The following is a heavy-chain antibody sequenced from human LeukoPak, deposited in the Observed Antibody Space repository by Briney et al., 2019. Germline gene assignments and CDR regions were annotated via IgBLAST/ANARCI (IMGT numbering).Heavy chain of an antibody. V-gene: IGHV3-30*04. D-gene: IGHD3-10*01. Sequence: GGSLRISGASSGFTFSSYAMPWVRQDPCKELAWAAVISYDRSNKYYGDSVKGQFTNSRDNSKNTLYLQMNSLRAEETAVYYYARDKIYYGSGSYGTFDYWGEGTLVTGSS. J-gene: IGHJ4*02. CDR2: ISYDRSNK. CDR1: GFTFSSYA. CDR3: ARDKIYYGSGSYGTFDY.